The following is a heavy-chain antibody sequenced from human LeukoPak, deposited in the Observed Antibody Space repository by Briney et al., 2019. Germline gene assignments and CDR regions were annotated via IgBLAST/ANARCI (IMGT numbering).Heavy chain of an antibody. CDR2: ISSSSSTI. D-gene: IGHD4-17*01. J-gene: IGHJ4*02. Sequence: PGRSLRLSCEASGFTFSDYVMHWVRQAPGKGLEWVSYISSSSSTIYYADSVRGRFTISRDNAKNSLFLQMSSLRAEDTAVYYCARWTTLTTKALDYWGQGTLVTVS. CDR3: ARWTTLTTKALDY. CDR1: GFTFSDYV. V-gene: IGHV3-48*03.